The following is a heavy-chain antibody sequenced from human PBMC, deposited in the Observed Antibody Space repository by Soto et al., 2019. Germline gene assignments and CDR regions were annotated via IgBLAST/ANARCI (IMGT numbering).Heavy chain of an antibody. CDR1: GGSIISHD. D-gene: IGHD3-10*01. J-gene: IGHJ4*02. CDR2: IYYSGST. CDR3: ASHRGGGSRRY. V-gene: IGHV4-59*08. Sequence: SETLCVTCTVAGGSIISHDCSWLRQPPGKGLERIGYIYYSGSTNYNPSLKSRVTISVDPSKNPFSLKLSSVTAADTAVYYCASHRGGGSRRYWGQGTLVTVSS.